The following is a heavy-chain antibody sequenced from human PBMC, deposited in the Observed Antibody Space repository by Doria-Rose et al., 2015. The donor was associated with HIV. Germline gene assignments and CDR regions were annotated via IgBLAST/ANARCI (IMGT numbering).Heavy chain of an antibody. Sequence: SGPVLVKPTETLTLTCTVSGVSLSSPGMGVSWIRQPPGKALEWLAIIFSDNERSYKPSRKSRLTISRGTSKSQVVLTMTDMDPVDTATYYCARIKSSRWYHKYYFDFWGQGTLVIVSA. CDR2: IFSDNER. J-gene: IGHJ4*02. D-gene: IGHD6-13*01. CDR3: ARIKSSRWYHKYYFDF. V-gene: IGHV2-26*01. CDR1: GVSLSSPGMG.